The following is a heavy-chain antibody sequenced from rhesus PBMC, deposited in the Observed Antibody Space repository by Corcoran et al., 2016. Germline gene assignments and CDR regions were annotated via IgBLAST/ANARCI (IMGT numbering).Heavy chain of an antibody. V-gene: IGHV4S5*01. D-gene: IGHD1-44*02. J-gene: IGHJ5-2*02. CDR3: ATGGRSGLDV. Sequence: QVQLEESGPGLVTPSETLSLPCAVSGGSISGYYWNWLRPPPGKVLEWIGYIGGNSGSTEYNPSLKSRVTISTDTSKNQLSLRLSSVTVADTAVYYCATGGRSGLDVWGRGVLVTVSS. CDR1: GGSISGYY. CDR2: IGGNSGST.